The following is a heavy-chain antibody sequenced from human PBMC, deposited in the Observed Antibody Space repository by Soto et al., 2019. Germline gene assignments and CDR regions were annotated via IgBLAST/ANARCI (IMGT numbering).Heavy chain of an antibody. CDR2: ISSSSSYI. D-gene: IGHD6-6*01. CDR3: ARALGPADRPTRPLFGY. V-gene: IGHV3-21*01. J-gene: IGHJ4*02. Sequence: EVQLVESGGGLVKPGGSLRLSCAASGFTFSSYSMNWVRQAPGKGLEWVSSISSSSSYIYYADSVKGRFTISRDNAKNSLYLQMNSLRAEDTAVYYCARALGPADRPTRPLFGYWGQGTLVTVSS. CDR1: GFTFSSYS.